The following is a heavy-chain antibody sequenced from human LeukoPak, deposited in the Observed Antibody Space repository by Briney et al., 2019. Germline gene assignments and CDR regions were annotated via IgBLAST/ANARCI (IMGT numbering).Heavy chain of an antibody. Sequence: PSETLSLTCTVSGGSISSHFWSWVRQPPGKGLEWIGYIYSGWSSSYNPSLESRVTISVDTSKNQFSLKLSSVTVADTAVYFCARGASYSANWPLDSWGQGTLVTVSS. CDR1: GGSISSHF. D-gene: IGHD1-1*01. CDR3: ARGASYSANWPLDS. V-gene: IGHV4-59*11. CDR2: IYSGWSS. J-gene: IGHJ4*02.